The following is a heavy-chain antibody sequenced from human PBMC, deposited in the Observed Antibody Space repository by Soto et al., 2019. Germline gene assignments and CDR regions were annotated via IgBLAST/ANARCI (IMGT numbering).Heavy chain of an antibody. Sequence: SETLSLTCTVSGGSISSGDYYWSWIRQPPGKGLEWIGYIYYSGSTYYNPSLKSRVTISVDTSKNQFSLKLSSVTAADTAVYYCARGQYYYDSSGPQYYFDYWGQGTLVTV. J-gene: IGHJ4*02. CDR2: IYYSGST. V-gene: IGHV4-30-4*01. CDR3: ARGQYYYDSSGPQYYFDY. CDR1: GGSISSGDYY. D-gene: IGHD3-22*01.